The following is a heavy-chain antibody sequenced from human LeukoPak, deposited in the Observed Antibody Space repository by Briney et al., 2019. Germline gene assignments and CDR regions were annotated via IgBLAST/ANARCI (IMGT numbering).Heavy chain of an antibody. CDR2: VSTTGGST. D-gene: IGHD6-19*01. Sequence: GGSLRLSCGASSFTFSSYVMSWVRQAPGKGLEWVSTVSTTGGSTYYADSVKGRFTISRDNSKDTLYLQMNSLRAEDTAVYYCAKCSGWFVRGKDYYYYYMDVWGKGTTVTVSS. CDR1: SFTFSSYV. CDR3: AKCSGWFVRGKDYYYYYMDV. V-gene: IGHV3-23*01. J-gene: IGHJ6*03.